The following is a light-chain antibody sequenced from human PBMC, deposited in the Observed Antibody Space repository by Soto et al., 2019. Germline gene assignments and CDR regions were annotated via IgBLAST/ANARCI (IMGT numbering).Light chain of an antibody. CDR1: QSVSTY. V-gene: IGKV1-39*01. J-gene: IGKJ4*01. Sequence: DIQMTQSPTSLSASVGDRVTITCRASQSVSTYVNWYQQIPGKAPKLLISAASSLQSGVPSRFSGSGSGTEFTVTISSLQPEDFATYYCQQSYRTPLTFGGGTKVEIK. CDR3: QQSYRTPLT. CDR2: AAS.